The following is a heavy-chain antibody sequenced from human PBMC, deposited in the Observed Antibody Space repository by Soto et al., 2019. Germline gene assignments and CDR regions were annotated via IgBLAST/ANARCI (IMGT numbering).Heavy chain of an antibody. J-gene: IGHJ4*02. V-gene: IGHV3-9*01. CDR1: EFTFDDYA. CDR3: VKDKSLGGEASTYYFDF. D-gene: IGHD2-21*01. CDR2: IRWSSVYT. Sequence: EVQLVESGGGLVHPGRYLRLSCAASEFTFDDYAMHWVRQAPGKGLEWVAFIRWSSVYTGYADSVKGRFTISRDNAKNSLYLEMNSLRPEDTALYYCVKDKSLGGEASTYYFDFWGQGTLVTVSS.